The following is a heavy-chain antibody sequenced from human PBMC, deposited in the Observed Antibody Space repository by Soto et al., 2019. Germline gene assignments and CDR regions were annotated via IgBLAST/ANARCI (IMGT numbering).Heavy chain of an antibody. CDR1: GFTFSSYG. CDR2: ISYDGSNK. V-gene: IGHV3-30*18. CDR3: AKETYSGPLDY. J-gene: IGHJ4*02. Sequence: QVQLVESGGGVVQPGRSLRLSCAASGFTFSSYGMHWVRQAPGKGLECVAVISYDGSNKYYADSVKGRFTSSRDNSKNTLYLKMNSLGAEDKAVYYCAKETYSGPLDYWGQGTLVTVSS. D-gene: IGHD2-15*01.